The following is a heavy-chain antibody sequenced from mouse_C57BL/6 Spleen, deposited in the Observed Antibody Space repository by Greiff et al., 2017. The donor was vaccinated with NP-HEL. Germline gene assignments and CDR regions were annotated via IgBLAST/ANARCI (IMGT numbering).Heavy chain of an antibody. V-gene: IGHV1-78*01. D-gene: IGHD1-1*01. CDR1: GYTFTDHT. Sequence: VQLQQSDAELVKPGASVKISCKVSGYTFTDHTIHWMKQRPEQGLEWIGYIYPRDGSTKYNEKCKGKATLTADKSSSTAYMQLNSLTSEDSAVYFCARQGFYYGSSYGYFDVWGTGTTVTVSS. J-gene: IGHJ1*03. CDR3: ARQGFYYGSSYGYFDV. CDR2: IYPRDGST.